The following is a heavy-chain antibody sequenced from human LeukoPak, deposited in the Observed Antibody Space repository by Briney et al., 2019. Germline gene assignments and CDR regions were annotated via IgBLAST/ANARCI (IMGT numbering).Heavy chain of an antibody. V-gene: IGHV3-30*18. CDR2: ISYDGSNK. D-gene: IGHD5-12*01. J-gene: IGHJ4*02. CDR3: AKALQPFLGGYDSDY. Sequence: GGSLRLSCAASGFTFSSYGMHWVRQAAGKGLEWVAVISYDGSNKYYADSVKGRFTISRDNSKNTLYLQMNSLRAEDTAVYYCAKALQPFLGGYDSDYWGQGTLVTVSS. CDR1: GFTFSSYG.